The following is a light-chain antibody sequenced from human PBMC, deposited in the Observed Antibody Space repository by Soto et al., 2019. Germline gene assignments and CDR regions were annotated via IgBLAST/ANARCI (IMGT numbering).Light chain of an antibody. Sequence: EIVMTQSPATLSVSARRRDTLSCRASQSVSSNLAWYQQKPGQAPRLLIYGASSRATGIPDRFSGSGSRTDFTLTISRLEPEDFAVYYCQQYGSSPTFGPGTKVDIK. CDR2: GAS. J-gene: IGKJ1*01. CDR1: QSVSSN. V-gene: IGKV3-20*01. CDR3: QQYGSSPT.